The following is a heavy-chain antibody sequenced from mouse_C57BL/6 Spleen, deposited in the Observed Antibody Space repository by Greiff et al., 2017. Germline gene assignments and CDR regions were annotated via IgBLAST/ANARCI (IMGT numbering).Heavy chain of an antibody. D-gene: IGHD2-5*01. CDR3: ARAGDSNSWFAY. J-gene: IGHJ3*01. CDR1: GYTFTSYW. V-gene: IGHV1-72*01. Sequence: QVQLQQPGAELVKPGASVKLSCKASGYTFTSYWMHWVKQRPGRGLEWIGRIDPNSGGTKYNEKFKSKATLTVDKPSSTAYMQLSSLTSEDSAVYYCARAGDSNSWFAYWGQGTLVTVSA. CDR2: IDPNSGGT.